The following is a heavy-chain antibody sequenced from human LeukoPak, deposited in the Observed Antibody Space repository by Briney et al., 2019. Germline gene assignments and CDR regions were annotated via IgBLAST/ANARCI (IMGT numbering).Heavy chain of an antibody. Sequence: SETLSLTCAVYGGSFSVYYWSWIRQPPGKGLECIGEINHRGSTKYNPSLKSRVTISVDTSKNQSSLKLTSVTAADTAVYYCPRGSNTAMVTGYYFDYSGQGALVTASS. V-gene: IGHV4-34*01. D-gene: IGHD5-18*01. J-gene: IGHJ4*02. CDR3: PRGSNTAMVTGYYFDY. CDR2: INHRGST. CDR1: GGSFSVYY.